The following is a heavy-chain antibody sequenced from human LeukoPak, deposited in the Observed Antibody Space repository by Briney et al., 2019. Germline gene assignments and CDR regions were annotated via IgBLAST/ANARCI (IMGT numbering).Heavy chain of an antibody. CDR1: GYTFTSYG. J-gene: IGHJ6*03. Sequence: ASVKVSCKASGYTFTSYGISWVRQAPGQGLEWMGWISAYNGNTNYAQKLQGRVTMTTDTSTSTAYMGLRSLRSDDTAVYYCARLPKRTPWYYYYMDVWGKETTVTVSS. CDR2: ISAYNGNT. V-gene: IGHV1-18*01. CDR3: ARLPKRTPWYYYYMDV.